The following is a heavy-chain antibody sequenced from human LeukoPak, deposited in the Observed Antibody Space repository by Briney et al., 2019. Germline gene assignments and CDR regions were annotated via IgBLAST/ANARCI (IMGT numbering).Heavy chain of an antibody. D-gene: IGHD3-10*01. CDR3: ARAPEYGWGSYLLY. CDR1: GSSISSGVYY. J-gene: IGHJ4*02. CDR2: IHTRGTT. Sequence: SETLSLTCTVSGSSISSGVYYWRWIRQPAGKGLEWIGRIHTRGTTNYNPSLKSRVTISVDTPKSQFSLNLSSVTAADTGVYYCARAPEYGWGSYLLYWGQGIQVTVSS. V-gene: IGHV4-61*02.